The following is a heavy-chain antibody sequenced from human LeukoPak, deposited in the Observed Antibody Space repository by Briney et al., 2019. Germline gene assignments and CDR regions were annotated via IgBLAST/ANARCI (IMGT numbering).Heavy chain of an antibody. Sequence: ASVKVSCKASGGTFSSYAISWVRQATGQGLEWMGWMNPNSGNTGYAQKFQGRVTMTRNTSISTAYMELSSLRSEDTAVYYCARGQMRYCSGGSCYPDYWGQGTLVTVSS. CDR1: GGTFSSYA. J-gene: IGHJ4*02. V-gene: IGHV1-8*02. CDR3: ARGQMRYCSGGSCYPDY. D-gene: IGHD2-15*01. CDR2: MNPNSGNT.